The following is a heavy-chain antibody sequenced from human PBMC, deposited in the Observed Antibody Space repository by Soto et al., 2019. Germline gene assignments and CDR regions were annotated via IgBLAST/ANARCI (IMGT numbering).Heavy chain of an antibody. CDR3: ARLEYSSPLDAFDI. Sequence: ASVKVSCKASGGTFSSYAISWVRQAPGQGLEWMGGIIPIFGTANYAQKFQGRVTITADESTSTAYMELSSLRSEDTAVYYCARLEYSSPLDAFDIWGQGTMVTVSS. D-gene: IGHD6-6*01. V-gene: IGHV1-69*13. CDR2: IIPIFGTA. CDR1: GGTFSSYA. J-gene: IGHJ3*02.